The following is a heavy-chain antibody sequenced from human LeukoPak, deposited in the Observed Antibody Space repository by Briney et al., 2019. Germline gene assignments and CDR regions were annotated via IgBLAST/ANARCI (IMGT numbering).Heavy chain of an antibody. CDR2: ISASGGST. D-gene: IGHD6-19*01. V-gene: IGHV3-23*01. CDR3: AKDPSGRYYFDY. CDR1: GFTFSTYA. J-gene: IGHJ4*02. Sequence: GGSLRLSCAASGFTFSTYAMSWVRQAPRQAPGKGLEWVSGISASGGSTLYADSVKGRFTISRDNSKNTLYLHMNSLRAEDTAVYYCAKDPSGRYYFDYWGQGTLVSVSS.